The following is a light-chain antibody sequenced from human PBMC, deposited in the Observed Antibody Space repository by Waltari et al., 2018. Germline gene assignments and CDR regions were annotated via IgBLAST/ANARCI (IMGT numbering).Light chain of an antibody. Sequence: ELLTPHPTALPSVSLGARGAPSCRDSQSVTSNLAWYQQKPGQAPRLLIYGASTRATGIPARFSGSGSGTEFTLTISSLQSEDFAVYYCQQYNNWPQTFGQGTKVEIK. CDR1: QSVTSN. CDR3: QQYNNWPQT. CDR2: GAS. V-gene: IGKV3-15*01. J-gene: IGKJ1*01.